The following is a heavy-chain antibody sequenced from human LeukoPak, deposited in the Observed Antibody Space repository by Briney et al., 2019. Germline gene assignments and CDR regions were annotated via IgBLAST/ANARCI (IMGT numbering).Heavy chain of an antibody. CDR2: IKQDGSEK. D-gene: IGHD3-10*01. Sequence: PGGSLRLSCAASGFTFSSYWMSWVRQAPGKGLEWVANIKQDGSEKYYADSVKGRFTISRDNSKNTLYLQMNSLRAEDTAVYYCAKAWEGLWFGELLPFDYWGQGTLVTVSS. J-gene: IGHJ4*02. V-gene: IGHV3-7*01. CDR1: GFTFSSYW. CDR3: AKAWEGLWFGELLPFDY.